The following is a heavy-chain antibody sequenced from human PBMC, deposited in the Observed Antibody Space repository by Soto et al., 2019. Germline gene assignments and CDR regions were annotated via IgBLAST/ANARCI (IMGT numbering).Heavy chain of an antibody. Sequence: QVQLVQSGAEVKKPGASVKVSCKVSGYTLTELSMHWVRQAPGKGLEWMGGFDPEDGETIYAQKFQGRVTMTEDTSTDTAYMELSSLRSEDTAVYYCATRGSGWSPYYYYYYMDVWGKGTTVTVSS. CDR1: GYTLTELS. CDR2: FDPEDGET. J-gene: IGHJ6*03. D-gene: IGHD6-19*01. V-gene: IGHV1-24*01. CDR3: ATRGSGWSPYYYYYYMDV.